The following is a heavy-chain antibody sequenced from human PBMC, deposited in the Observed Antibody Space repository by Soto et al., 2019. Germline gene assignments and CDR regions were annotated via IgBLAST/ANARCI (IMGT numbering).Heavy chain of an antibody. Sequence: EVQLVESGGGLVQPGGSLRLSCAASGFTLSSYWMHWVRQAPGKGLVWVSRINSDGSTTSYADSVKGRFTISRDNAKNTLDLQMNSLRVEDMAVYYCARDLTGSGTYWGQGTLVTVSS. CDR3: ARDLTGSGTY. CDR2: INSDGSTT. V-gene: IGHV3-74*01. J-gene: IGHJ4*02. CDR1: GFTLSSYW. D-gene: IGHD2-15*01.